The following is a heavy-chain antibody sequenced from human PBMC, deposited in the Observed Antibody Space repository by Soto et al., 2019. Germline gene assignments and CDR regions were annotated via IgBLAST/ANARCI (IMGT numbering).Heavy chain of an antibody. CDR2: IYYSGST. D-gene: IGHD6-6*01. J-gene: IGHJ4*02. V-gene: IGHV4-59*08. CDR1: GGSISSYY. Sequence: LSLTCTVSGGSISSYYWSWIRQPPGKGLEWIGYIYYSGSTYYNPSLKSRVTISVDTSKNQFSLKLSSVTAADTAVYYCASQSIEARHSVDYFDYWGQGTLVTVSS. CDR3: ASQSIEARHSVDYFDY.